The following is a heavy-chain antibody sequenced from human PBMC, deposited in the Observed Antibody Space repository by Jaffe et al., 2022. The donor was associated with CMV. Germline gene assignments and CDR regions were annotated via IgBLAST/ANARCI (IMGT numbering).Heavy chain of an antibody. CDR1: GGSISSYY. CDR2: IYYSGST. D-gene: IGHD3-3*01. CDR3: ASSYYDFWSGYHPGLGGYFQH. V-gene: IGHV4-59*08. Sequence: QVQLQESGPGLVKPSETLSLTCTVSGGSISSYYWSWIRQPPGKGLEWIGYIYYSGSTNYNPSLKSRVTISVDTSKNQFSLKLSSVTAADTAVYYCASSYYDFWSGYHPGLGGYFQHWGQGTLVTVSS. J-gene: IGHJ1*01.